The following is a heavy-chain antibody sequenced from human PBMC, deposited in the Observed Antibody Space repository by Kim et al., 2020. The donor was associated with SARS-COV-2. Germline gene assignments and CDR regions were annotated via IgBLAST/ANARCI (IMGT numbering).Heavy chain of an antibody. Sequence: AVSVKGRFNISTDNAKSTLYLQMNSLRAEDTAVYYCTRDPDYSKGASFDYWGQGTLVTVSS. D-gene: IGHD4-4*01. CDR3: TRDPDYSKGASFDY. V-gene: IGHV3-74*01. J-gene: IGHJ4*02.